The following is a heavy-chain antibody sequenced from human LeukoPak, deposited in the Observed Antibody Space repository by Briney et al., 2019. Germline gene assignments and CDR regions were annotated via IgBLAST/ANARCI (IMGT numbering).Heavy chain of an antibody. Sequence: GGSLRLSRAASGFTFSSYAMHWVRQAPGKGLEWVAVMSYDGGHKYYADSVKGRFTISRDNSKNTLYLQMNSLRAEDTAVYYCAKGQLVDYGMDVWGQGTTVTVSS. J-gene: IGHJ6*02. CDR1: GFTFSSYA. D-gene: IGHD2-15*01. V-gene: IGHV3-30*18. CDR3: AKGQLVDYGMDV. CDR2: MSYDGGHK.